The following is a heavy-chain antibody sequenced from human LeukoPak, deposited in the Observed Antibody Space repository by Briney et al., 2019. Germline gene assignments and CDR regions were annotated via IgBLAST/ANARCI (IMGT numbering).Heavy chain of an antibody. Sequence: PGGSLRLSCAASGFTFRDYTMNWVRQSPGKGLQWVSYVSFGSSYISYADSLKGRFTITRDDAKSSVYLEMTSLRDEATAVYYCARASTEYAVTDGFDTWGPGTLVTVSS. CDR1: GFTFRDYT. CDR2: VSFGSSYI. V-gene: IGHV3-21*01. D-gene: IGHD4-17*01. J-gene: IGHJ5*02. CDR3: ARASTEYAVTDGFDT.